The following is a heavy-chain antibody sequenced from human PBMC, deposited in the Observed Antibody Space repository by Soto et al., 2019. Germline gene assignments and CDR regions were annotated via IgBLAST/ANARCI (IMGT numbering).Heavy chain of an antibody. CDR3: ARVGWGVYGMDV. CDR1: GFIFSTYS. Sequence: EAQLVESGGGLVQPGGSLRLSCAASGFIFSTYSINWVRQAPGKGLELVSYITSTSSTIYYADSVKGRFTVSRDNAENSLYLQMSSLRDEDTAVYHCARVGWGVYGMDVWGQGTSVTVSS. V-gene: IGHV3-48*02. D-gene: IGHD6-19*01. J-gene: IGHJ6*02. CDR2: ITSTSSTI.